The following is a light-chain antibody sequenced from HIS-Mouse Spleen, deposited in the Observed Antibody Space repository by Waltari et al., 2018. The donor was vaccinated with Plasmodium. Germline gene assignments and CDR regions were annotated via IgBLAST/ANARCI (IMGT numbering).Light chain of an antibody. CDR2: QDS. J-gene: IGLJ2*01. CDR3: QAWDSSTVV. CDR1: KLGDKY. V-gene: IGLV3-1*01. Sequence: SYELTQPPSVSVSPGQTASITCSGDKLGDKYACWYQQKPGQSPVLVIYQDSKRPSGSPGRFSGDNSGNTATLTISGTQAMDEADYYCQAWDSSTVVFGGGTKLTVL.